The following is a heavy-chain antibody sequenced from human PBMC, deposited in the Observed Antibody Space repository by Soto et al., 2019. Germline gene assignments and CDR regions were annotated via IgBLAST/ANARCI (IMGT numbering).Heavy chain of an antibody. CDR2: ISAYNGNT. Sequence: QVQLVQSGAEVKKPGASVKVSCKASGYTFTSYGISWVRQAPGQGLEWMGWISAYNGNTNYAQKLQGRVTMTTDTSASTAYMELRSLRSDDTAVYYCARAYCSGGSCYPYYYGMDVWGQGTTVTVSS. V-gene: IGHV1-18*01. CDR1: GYTFTSYG. CDR3: ARAYCSGGSCYPYYYGMDV. J-gene: IGHJ6*02. D-gene: IGHD2-15*01.